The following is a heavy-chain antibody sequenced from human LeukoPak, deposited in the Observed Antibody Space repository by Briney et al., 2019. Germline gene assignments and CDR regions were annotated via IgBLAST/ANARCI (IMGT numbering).Heavy chain of an antibody. Sequence: GGSLRLSCAASGFTFSSYAMTWVRQARGKGPEWVSSISSSGGSTYYADSVRGRFTISRDKSKNTLYLQMNSLRAEDTAVYYCVQPTNYFDAGSPPFDYWGQGTLVTVSS. CDR2: ISSSGGST. J-gene: IGHJ4*02. CDR3: VQPTNYFDAGSPPFDY. D-gene: IGHD3-10*01. CDR1: GFTFSSYA. V-gene: IGHV3-23*01.